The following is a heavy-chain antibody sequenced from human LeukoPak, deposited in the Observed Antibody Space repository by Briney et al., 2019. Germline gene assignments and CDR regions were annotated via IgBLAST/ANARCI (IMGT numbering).Heavy chain of an antibody. V-gene: IGHV4-31*03. Sequence: KPSGTLSLTCTVSGVSLSSGIFYWRWIRPPPGRGVEWIGYIHHSGSTYYNPSLKSRVIISVDTSKIQFSLKLNSVTAADTAVYYCASYGSGSYRFDPWGQGTLVTVSS. J-gene: IGHJ5*02. CDR3: ASYGSGSYRFDP. D-gene: IGHD3-10*01. CDR2: IHHSGST. CDR1: GVSLSSGIFY.